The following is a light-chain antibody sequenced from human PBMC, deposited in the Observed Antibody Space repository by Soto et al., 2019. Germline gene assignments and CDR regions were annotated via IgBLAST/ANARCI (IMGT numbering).Light chain of an antibody. V-gene: IGLV2-8*01. CDR1: SRDIEAYDY. CDR3: CSFAGSYCV. J-gene: IGLJ1*01. Sequence: QPVLTQLPYASGAPGESVAISCTGTSRDIEAYDYVSWYQQHPGKAPKLIISEVNKRPSGVSYRFSGSKSGNTASLTISGLQGEDEADYYCCSFAGSYCVFGTRTKVTVL. CDR2: EVN.